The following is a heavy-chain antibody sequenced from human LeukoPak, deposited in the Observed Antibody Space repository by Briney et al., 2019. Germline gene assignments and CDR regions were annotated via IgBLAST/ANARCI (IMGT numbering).Heavy chain of an antibody. CDR1: GYTFTSYG. V-gene: IGHV1-2*02. CDR2: INPNSGGT. Sequence: ASVKVSCKASGYTFTSYGISWVRQAPGQGLEWMGWINPNSGGTNYAQKFQGRVTMTRDTSISTAYMELSRLRSDDTAVYYCARVLLWFGELAAFDIWGQGTMVTVSS. J-gene: IGHJ3*02. D-gene: IGHD3-10*01. CDR3: ARVLLWFGELAAFDI.